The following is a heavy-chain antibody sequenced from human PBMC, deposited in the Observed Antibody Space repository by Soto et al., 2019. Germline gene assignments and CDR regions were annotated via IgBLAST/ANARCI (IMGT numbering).Heavy chain of an antibody. CDR3: ASRGAYYDILPYYFDY. D-gene: IGHD3-9*01. Sequence: GGSLRLSCAASGFTFSSYWMSWVRQAPGKGLEWVANIKQDGSEKYYVDSVKGRFTISRDNAKNSLYLQMNSLRAEDTAVYYCASRGAYYDILPYYFDYWGQGTLVTVSS. CDR1: GFTFSSYW. CDR2: IKQDGSEK. V-gene: IGHV3-7*01. J-gene: IGHJ4*02.